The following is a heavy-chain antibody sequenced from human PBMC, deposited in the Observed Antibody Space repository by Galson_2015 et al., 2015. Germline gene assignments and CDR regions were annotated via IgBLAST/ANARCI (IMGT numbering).Heavy chain of an antibody. CDR3: AREPTYNSGYGHTDY. D-gene: IGHD3-9*01. CDR1: GFTFGDYA. J-gene: IGHJ4*02. Sequence: SLRLSCATSGFTFGDYAMSWFRQAPGKGPEWVGSIRSETYGGGAQHDASLKGRFTISRDDSKNTVYLQMSSLRTEDTAVYFCAREPTYNSGYGHTDYWGQGTLVTVSS. CDR2: IRSETYGGGA. V-gene: IGHV3-49*03.